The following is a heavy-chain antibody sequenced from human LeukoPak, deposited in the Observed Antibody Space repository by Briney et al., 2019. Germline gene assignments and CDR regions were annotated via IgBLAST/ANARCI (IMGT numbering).Heavy chain of an antibody. CDR3: ARDQGSGCYTFDY. CDR2: ISGSGGST. Sequence: GGSLRLSCAASGFTFSNYAMSWVRQAPGKGLEWVSAISGSGGSTYYADSVKGRFTISRDNSKNTLYLQMNSLRAEDTAVYYCARDQGSGCYTFDYWGQGTLVSVSS. D-gene: IGHD6-19*01. J-gene: IGHJ4*02. CDR1: GFTFSNYA. V-gene: IGHV3-23*01.